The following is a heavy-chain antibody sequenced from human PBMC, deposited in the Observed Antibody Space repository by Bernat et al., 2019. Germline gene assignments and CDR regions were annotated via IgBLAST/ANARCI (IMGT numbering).Heavy chain of an antibody. CDR2: IWYDASKK. D-gene: IGHD3-3*02. CDR1: GFTFRNYG. J-gene: IGHJ4*02. Sequence: QVQLVESGGGVVQPGRSLRLSCAASGFTFRNYGMHWVRQAPGKGLEWVAVIWYDASKKYYVDSVKGRFTISRDNSMNTLYLQLDSLRVEDTAVYYCARDIRSSRYDYWGQGTVVTVSS. CDR3: ARDIRSSRYDY. V-gene: IGHV3-33*01.